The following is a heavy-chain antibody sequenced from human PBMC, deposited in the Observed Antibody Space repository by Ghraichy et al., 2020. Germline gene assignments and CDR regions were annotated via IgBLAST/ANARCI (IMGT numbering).Heavy chain of an antibody. D-gene: IGHD6-13*01. Sequence: GGSLRLSCAASGFTVSSNYMSWVRQAPGKGLEWVSVIYSGGSTYYADSVKGRFTIPRDNSKNTLYLQMNSLRAEDTAVYYCARGGSSSWYFDYWGQGTLVTVSS. CDR2: IYSGGST. V-gene: IGHV3-53*01. J-gene: IGHJ4*02. CDR1: GFTVSSNY. CDR3: ARGGSSSWYFDY.